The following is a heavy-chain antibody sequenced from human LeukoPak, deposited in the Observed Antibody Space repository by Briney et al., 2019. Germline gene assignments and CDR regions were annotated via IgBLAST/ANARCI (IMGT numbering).Heavy chain of an antibody. J-gene: IGHJ5*02. D-gene: IGHD3-22*01. Sequence: SETLSLTCAVYGGSFSGYYWSWIRQPPGKGLEWIGEINHSGSTNYNPSLKSRVTISVGTSKNQFSLKLSSVTAADTAVYYCARARAYPYYYDSSGYYTNNWFDPWGQGTLVTVSS. CDR2: INHSGST. CDR1: GGSFSGYY. V-gene: IGHV4-34*01. CDR3: ARARAYPYYYDSSGYYTNNWFDP.